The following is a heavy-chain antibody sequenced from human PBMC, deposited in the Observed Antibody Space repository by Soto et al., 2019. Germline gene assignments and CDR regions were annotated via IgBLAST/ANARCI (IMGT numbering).Heavy chain of an antibody. Sequence: EVQLLESGGGLVQAGGSLGLSCVGSGFTFSTHALSWVRQVPRKGLVWVPTFSGGGGNIYYGGSEKGRFTIARDDPKNTLYLDINSLRVEDTAVYYCAKDPPWTVGPLAMDVWGQGTTVTVCS. CDR2: FSGGGGNI. CDR1: GFTFSTHA. CDR3: AKDPPWTVGPLAMDV. J-gene: IGHJ6*02. V-gene: IGHV3-23*01. D-gene: IGHD2-2*01.